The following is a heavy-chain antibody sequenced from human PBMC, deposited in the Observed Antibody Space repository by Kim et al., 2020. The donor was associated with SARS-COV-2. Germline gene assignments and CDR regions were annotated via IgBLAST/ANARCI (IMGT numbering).Heavy chain of an antibody. J-gene: IGHJ1*01. D-gene: IGHD3-10*01. CDR3: ARGRGAILRFGVRTAFQH. V-gene: IGHV4-34*01. CDR1: GGSFSGYY. Sequence: SETLSLTCAVYGGSFSGYYWSWIRQPPGKGLEWIGEINHSGSTNYNPSLKSRVTISVDTSKNQFSLKLSSVTAADTAGYYCARGRGAILRFGVRTAFQHWGEGTLVTVSS. CDR2: INHSGST.